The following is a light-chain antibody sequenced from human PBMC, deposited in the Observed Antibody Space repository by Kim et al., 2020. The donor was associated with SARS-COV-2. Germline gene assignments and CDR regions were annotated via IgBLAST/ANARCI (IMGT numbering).Light chain of an antibody. CDR2: DAS. CDR3: QQYHDRWT. CDR1: QSVGRR. Sequence: SVSPGDRVTLSCRASQSVGRRLAWYHQKPDQSPRVLIYDASVRATGVPARVSGSGSTTDFTLTISSLQSEDLGVYYCQQYHDRWTFGPGTKVDIK. J-gene: IGKJ1*01. V-gene: IGKV3-15*01.